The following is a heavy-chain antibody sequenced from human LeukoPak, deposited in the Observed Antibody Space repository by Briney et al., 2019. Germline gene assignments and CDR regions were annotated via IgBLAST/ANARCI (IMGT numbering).Heavy chain of an antibody. CDR3: VRERDRGIEVADDFDY. D-gene: IGHD6-19*01. V-gene: IGHV3-23*01. CDR2: INDRGGYI. Sequence: SGGSLTLSCAASGFTFSMYSMAWVRQAPGKGLEWVSVINDRGGYIQDADSVRGRFTIARDNSQNTLFLQMNSLRVEDTAVYYCVRERDRGIEVADDFDYWGQGTLVTVSS. J-gene: IGHJ4*02. CDR1: GFTFSMYS.